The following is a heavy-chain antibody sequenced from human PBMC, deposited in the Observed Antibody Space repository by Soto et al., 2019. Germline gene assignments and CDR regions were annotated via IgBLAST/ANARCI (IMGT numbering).Heavy chain of an antibody. V-gene: IGHV1-18*01. CDR1: GYTFFTYD. CDR2: ISTYSGDT. Sequence: QVHLVQSGVEVKTPGASVKVSCRASGYTFFTYDISWVRQAPGQGREWMGWISTYSGDTKYAQKFQGRVTMTTDTSTTTAYLELRSLRSDDTAVYYCARHHGPTTSENWFDPWGQGTLVTVSS. CDR3: ARHHGPTTSENWFDP. D-gene: IGHD5-12*01. J-gene: IGHJ5*02.